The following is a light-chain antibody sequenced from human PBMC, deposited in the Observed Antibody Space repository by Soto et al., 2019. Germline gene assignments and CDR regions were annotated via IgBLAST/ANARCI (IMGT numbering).Light chain of an antibody. J-gene: IGLJ1*01. CDR2: EVS. V-gene: IGLV2-8*01. CDR3: SSYTGSRNFYV. Sequence: QSVLTQPPSASGSPGQSVTISCTGTSIDISDYNYVSWYRQHPGKAPKLMIYEVSKRPSGVPDRFSGSKSGNTASLTVSGLQAEDEADYYCSSYTGSRNFYVFGTGTKVTVL. CDR1: SIDISDYNY.